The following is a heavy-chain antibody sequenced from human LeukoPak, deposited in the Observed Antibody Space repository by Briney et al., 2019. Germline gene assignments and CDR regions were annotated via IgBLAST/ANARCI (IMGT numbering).Heavy chain of an antibody. D-gene: IGHD3-10*01. CDR2: ISSSGSTI. CDR1: GFTFSSYE. J-gene: IGHJ4*02. V-gene: IGHV3-48*03. Sequence: PGGSLRLSCAASGFTFSSYEMNWVRQAPGKGLEWVSYISSSGSTIYYADSVKGRFTISRDNAKNSLYLQMNSLRAEDTAVYYCAKDRLLWFGAIQGYFDYWGQGTLVTVSS. CDR3: AKDRLLWFGAIQGYFDY.